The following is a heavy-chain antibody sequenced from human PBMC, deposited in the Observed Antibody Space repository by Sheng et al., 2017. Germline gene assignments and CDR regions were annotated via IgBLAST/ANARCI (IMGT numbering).Heavy chain of an antibody. J-gene: IGHJ1*01. CDR2: ISYDGSNE. V-gene: IGHV3-30*01. Sequence: QVQLVESGGRRGPALGGPLRLCCAASGFTFGSYAMYWVRQAPGKGLEWVAVISYDGSNEYYADSVKGRFTISRDNSKNTLYLQMNSLRAEDTAVYYCASEHRDGHHGTEYFQHWGQGHPGHRLL. CDR3: ASEHRDGHHGTEYFQH. CDR1: GFTFGSYA.